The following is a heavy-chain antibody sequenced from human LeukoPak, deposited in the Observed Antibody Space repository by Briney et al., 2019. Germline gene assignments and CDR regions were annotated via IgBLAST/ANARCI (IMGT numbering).Heavy chain of an antibody. V-gene: IGHV3-74*01. CDR1: GFTFSNSW. D-gene: IGHD2-2*01. J-gene: IGHJ5*02. CDR2: INTDGSFT. Sequence: PGGSLRLSCAVFGFTFSNSWMHWVRQPPGKGLVWVSSINTDGSFTAYADSVKGRFTISRDNAKNTLYLQMSTLRAEDTAVYYCAKDPSLPYCSSTSCSPRGWFDPWGQGTLVTVSS. CDR3: AKDPSLPYCSSTSCSPRGWFDP.